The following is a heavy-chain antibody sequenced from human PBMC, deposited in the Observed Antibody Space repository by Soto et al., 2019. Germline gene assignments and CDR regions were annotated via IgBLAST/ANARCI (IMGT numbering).Heavy chain of an antibody. CDR2: ISWISGSI. CDR3: AKEGVTPYYYYYYGMDV. J-gene: IGHJ6*04. D-gene: IGHD5-18*01. V-gene: IGHV3-9*01. Sequence: GGSLRLSCAASGFTFDDYAMHWVRQAPGKGLEWVSGISWISGSIGYADSVKGRFTISRDNAKNSLYLQMNSLRAEDTALYYCAKEGVTPYYYYYYGMDVWGEGTTVTVSS. CDR1: GFTFDDYA.